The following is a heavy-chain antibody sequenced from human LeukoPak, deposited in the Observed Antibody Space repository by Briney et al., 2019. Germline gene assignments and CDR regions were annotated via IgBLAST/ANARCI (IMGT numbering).Heavy chain of an antibody. Sequence: PSETLSLTCAVYGGSFSGYYWSWVRQPPGKGLEGIGEINHSGSTNYNPSLTSRGTISVGTTKKQSSLRLKYVAAAGTAVYYCARGLLGYSHSRLYSSMDVWGKGTPVTVSS. CDR2: INHSGST. CDR3: ARGLLGYSHSRLYSSMDV. V-gene: IGHV4-34*01. J-gene: IGHJ6*03. CDR1: GGSFSGYY. D-gene: IGHD5-18*01.